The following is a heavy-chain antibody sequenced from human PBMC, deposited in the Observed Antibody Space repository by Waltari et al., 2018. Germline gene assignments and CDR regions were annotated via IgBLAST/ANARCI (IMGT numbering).Heavy chain of an antibody. D-gene: IGHD3-22*01. CDR3: AGLGVAYYHDKGGSSWDFDI. CDR2: ISHNGGEK. CDR1: GFSFRTHA. V-gene: IGHV3-33*05. J-gene: IGHJ3*02. Sequence: QLVAAGGGVVPPGGSLSPDSGASGFSFRTHAILWVRGAPGKGLEWVALISHNGGEKHYTVSVKGRFSISRYNSKSTLWLQMNSLSTEDTALYYWAGLGVAYYHDKGGSSWDFDIWGRGTMVAVSS.